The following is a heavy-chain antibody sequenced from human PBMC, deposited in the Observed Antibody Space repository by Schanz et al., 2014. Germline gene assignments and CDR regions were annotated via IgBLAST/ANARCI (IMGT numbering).Heavy chain of an antibody. Sequence: EVQLVESGGGLVRPGGSLRLSCAASGFTFSIYGMSWVRQAPGKGLEWVSRMIGSGSSVFYADSVKGRFTISRDNSKSMLFLEMSSLRVEDTAVYYCVREENYPSFLGYYYYMDVWGKGTSVTVSS. CDR2: MIGSGSSV. D-gene: IGHD3-10*01. J-gene: IGHJ6*03. V-gene: IGHV3-23*04. CDR3: VREENYPSFLGYYYYMDV. CDR1: GFTFSIYG.